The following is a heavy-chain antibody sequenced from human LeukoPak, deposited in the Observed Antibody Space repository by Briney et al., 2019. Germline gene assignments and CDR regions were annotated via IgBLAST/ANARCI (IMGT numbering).Heavy chain of an antibody. D-gene: IGHD2-2*02. Sequence: GESLKISCKGSGYRFTNYWIGWVGQMPGKGLDWMGLIYPDASDTRYSPSFQGQVTISADKSISPDYLQWSSLKASDTAMYYCAIGGDSTTSCYRCFDYWGQGTLVTVSS. CDR2: IYPDASDT. V-gene: IGHV5-51*01. J-gene: IGHJ4*02. CDR3: AIGGDSTTSCYRCFDY. CDR1: GYRFTNYW.